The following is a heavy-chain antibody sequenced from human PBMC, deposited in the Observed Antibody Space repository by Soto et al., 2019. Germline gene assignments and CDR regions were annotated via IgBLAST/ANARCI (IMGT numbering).Heavy chain of an antibody. CDR1: GFTFRRHA. CDR3: ARSRSGAVADSFDS. V-gene: IGHV3-30*04. D-gene: IGHD3-10*01. Sequence: GSLSLSCAASGFTFRRHAVHWVRQAPGKGLEWVAVVSSDGSAKYYLDSVKGRFTSSRDNSKNTAFLQLNSLSSEDTAVYYCARSRSGAVADSFDSWGQGTLVTVSS. J-gene: IGHJ4*02. CDR2: VSSDGSAK.